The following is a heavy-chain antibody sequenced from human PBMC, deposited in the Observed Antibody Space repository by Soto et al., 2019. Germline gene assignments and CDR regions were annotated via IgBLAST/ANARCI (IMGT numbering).Heavy chain of an antibody. Sequence: GGSLRLSCAASGFTFSSSAMSWLRQAPGKGLEWVSTISGSGGSTYYADSVKGRFTVSRDNSKNSLYLQMNSLRAEDTAVYYCAVGFFPSGYLNSVASHHFDDWGQGTLVTVSS. CDR3: AVGFFPSGYLNSVASHHFDD. CDR1: GFTFSSSA. V-gene: IGHV3-23*01. D-gene: IGHD3-22*01. J-gene: IGHJ4*02. CDR2: ISGSGGST.